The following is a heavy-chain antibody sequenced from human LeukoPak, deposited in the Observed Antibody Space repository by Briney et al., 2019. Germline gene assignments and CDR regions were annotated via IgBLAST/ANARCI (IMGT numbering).Heavy chain of an antibody. CDR1: GGTFSSYA. CDR2: IIPIFGTA. V-gene: IGHV1-69*13. Sequence: ASVKVSCKASGGTFSSYAISWVRQAPGQGLEWMGGIIPIFGTANYAQKFQGRVTITADESTSTAYMELSSLRSEDTAVYYCARDRFFEWFPPSYYYYYYGIDVWGQGTTVTVSS. CDR3: ARDRFFEWFPPSYYYYYYGIDV. J-gene: IGHJ6*02. D-gene: IGHD3-3*01.